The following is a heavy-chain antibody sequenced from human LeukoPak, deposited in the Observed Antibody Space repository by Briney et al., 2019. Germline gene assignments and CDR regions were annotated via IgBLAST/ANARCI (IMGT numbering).Heavy chain of an antibody. CDR3: AKDRLFGGPFPTSFDY. V-gene: IGHV3-23*01. J-gene: IGHJ4*02. Sequence: PGGSLRLSCAASGFTFSSYAMSWVRQAPGKGLEWVSAISGSGGSTYYADSVKGRFTISRDNSKNTLYLQMNSLRAEDTAVYYRAKDRLFGGPFPTSFDYWGQGTLVTVSS. CDR1: GFTFSSYA. D-gene: IGHD2-15*01. CDR2: ISGSGGST.